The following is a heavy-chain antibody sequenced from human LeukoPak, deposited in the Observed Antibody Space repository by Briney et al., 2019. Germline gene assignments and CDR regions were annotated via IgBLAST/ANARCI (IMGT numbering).Heavy chain of an antibody. Sequence: GEALKISWKGSGYSFSSYWIAWVRQMPGKGLEGVVFIYTGDSDTRYSPSFQGQVTISADKSISTDYLQWSSLKASDTAMYYCARGSGSYFDYWGQGTLVTVSS. CDR2: IYTGDSDT. J-gene: IGHJ4*02. CDR1: GYSFSSYW. CDR3: ARGSGSYFDY. V-gene: IGHV5-51*01. D-gene: IGHD1-26*01.